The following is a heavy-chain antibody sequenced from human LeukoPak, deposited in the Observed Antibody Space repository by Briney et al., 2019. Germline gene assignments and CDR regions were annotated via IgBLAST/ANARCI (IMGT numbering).Heavy chain of an antibody. CDR3: TRQVSEPGYYFDY. J-gene: IGHJ4*02. V-gene: IGHV3-15*01. CDR2: IKSKTDGGTT. Sequence: PGGSLRLSCAASGLTFTNAWMTWVRQAPGKGPEWVGRIKSKTDGGTTDYAAPVKGRFTISRDDSKNTLYLQMNSLETEDTAVYYCTRQVSEPGYYFDYWGQGTLVTVSS. CDR1: GLTFTNAW. D-gene: IGHD1-14*01.